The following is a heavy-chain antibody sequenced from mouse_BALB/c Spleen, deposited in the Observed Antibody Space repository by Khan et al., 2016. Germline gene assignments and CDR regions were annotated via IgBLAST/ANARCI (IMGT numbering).Heavy chain of an antibody. CDR3: ARHACEGKYVGGAMDY. D-gene: IGHD1-3*01. CDR1: GYTFTNYG. V-gene: IGHV9-3-1*01. J-gene: IGHJ4*01. CDR2: INTYTGEP. Sequence: QIQLVQSGPELKKPGETVKISCKASGYTFTNYGMNWVKQAPGKGLKWMGWINTYTGEPTYADDFKGRFAFSLETSASTAYLQINNLKNEDTATDFRARHACEGKYVGGAMDYWGQGTSVTVSS.